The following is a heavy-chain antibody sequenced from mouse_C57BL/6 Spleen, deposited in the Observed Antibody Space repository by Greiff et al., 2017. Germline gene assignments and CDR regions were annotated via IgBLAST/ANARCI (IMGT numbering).Heavy chain of an antibody. CDR3: ARDSSGTGFAY. CDR1: GYTFTSYW. CDR2: IDPSDSYT. D-gene: IGHD3-2*02. J-gene: IGHJ3*01. V-gene: IGHV1-59*01. Sequence: QVQLQQPGAELVRPGTSVKLSCKASGYTFTSYWMHWVKQRPGQGLEWIGVIDPSDSYTNYNQMFKGKATLTVDTSSSTAYMQLSSLTSEDSAVYYCARDSSGTGFAYWGQGTLVTVSA.